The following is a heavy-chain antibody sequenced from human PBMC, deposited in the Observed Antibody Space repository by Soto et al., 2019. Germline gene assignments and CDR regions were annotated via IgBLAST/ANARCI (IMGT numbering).Heavy chain of an antibody. CDR2: VSHDGTLY. Sequence: QVQLVESGGGVVQPGRSLRLSCSASGFIYSSCAMHWVRQVPGKGLEWLAVVSHDGTLYPYADSVRGRFTISRDNSRKMVYFQMNSLRPDDTAVYYCVKDRSDTWSFDNWGQGTLVTVSS. J-gene: IGHJ4*02. CDR1: GFIYSSCA. V-gene: IGHV3-30*18. CDR3: VKDRSDTWSFDN. D-gene: IGHD2-8*02.